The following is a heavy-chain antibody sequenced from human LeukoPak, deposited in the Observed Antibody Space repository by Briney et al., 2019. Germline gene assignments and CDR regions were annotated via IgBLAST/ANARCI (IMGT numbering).Heavy chain of an antibody. D-gene: IGHD2-2*01. CDR2: INHSGST. J-gene: IGHJ4*02. V-gene: IGHV4-34*01. CDR3: ARGGGGSQLLRVFDY. CDR1: GGSFSGYF. Sequence: SETLSLTCAVYGGSFSGYFWSWIRQPPGKGLEWIGEINHSGSTNYNASLRSRVTISVDTSKNQFSLKLSSVTAADTAVYYCARGGGGSQLLRVFDYWGQGTLVTVSS.